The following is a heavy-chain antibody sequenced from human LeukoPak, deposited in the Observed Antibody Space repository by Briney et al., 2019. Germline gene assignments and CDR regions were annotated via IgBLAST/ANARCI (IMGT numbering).Heavy chain of an antibody. CDR1: GFTFSSYE. J-gene: IGHJ3*02. D-gene: IGHD3-10*01. CDR2: ISRSGSTI. CDR3: AKDYYASGDYYDYDAFDI. Sequence: GGSLRLSCAASGFTFSSYEMNWVRQAPGKGLEWVSYISRSGSTIYYADSVKGRFTISRDNAKNSLYLQMSSLRAEDTAVYYCAKDYYASGDYYDYDAFDIWGQGTMVTVSS. V-gene: IGHV3-48*03.